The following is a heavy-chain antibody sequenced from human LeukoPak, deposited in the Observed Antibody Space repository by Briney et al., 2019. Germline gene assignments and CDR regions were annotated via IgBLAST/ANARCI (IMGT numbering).Heavy chain of an antibody. J-gene: IGHJ4*02. CDR1: GFSLSTSGVG. CDR3: AHVDSSGYYLPFDY. Sequence: VSGPTLVKPTQTLTLTCTFSGFSLSTSGVGVGWIRQPPGKALVWLALIYWDDDKRYSPSLKSRLTITKDTSKNQVVLTMTNMDPVDTATYYCAHVDSSGYYLPFDYWGQGTLVTVSS. CDR2: IYWDDDK. V-gene: IGHV2-5*02. D-gene: IGHD3-22*01.